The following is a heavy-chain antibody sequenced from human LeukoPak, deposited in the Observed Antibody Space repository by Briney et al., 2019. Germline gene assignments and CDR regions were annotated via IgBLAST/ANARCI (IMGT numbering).Heavy chain of an antibody. D-gene: IGHD2-2*01. CDR3: ARSHPAAAGDAFDI. Sequence: SVKVSYKASGGTFNSYAISWVRQAPGQGLEWMGGIIPIFGTANYAQKFQGRVTITTDESTSTAYMELSSLRSEDTAVYYCARSHPAAAGDAFDIWGQGTMVTVSS. CDR1: GGTFNSYA. CDR2: IIPIFGTA. J-gene: IGHJ3*02. V-gene: IGHV1-69*05.